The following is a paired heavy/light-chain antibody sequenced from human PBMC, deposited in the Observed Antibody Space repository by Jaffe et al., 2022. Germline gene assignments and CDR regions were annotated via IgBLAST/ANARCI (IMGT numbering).Light chain of an antibody. V-gene: IGLV2-23*01. CDR1: SSDVGSYNL. CDR3: CSYAGSSTLV. J-gene: IGLJ1*01. CDR2: EGS. Sequence: QSALTQPASVSGSPGQSITISCTGTSSDVGSYNLVSWYQQHPGKAPKLMIYEGSKRPSGVSNRFSGSKSGNTASLTISGLQAEDEADYYCCSYAGSSTLVFGTGTKVTVL.
Heavy chain of an antibody. Sequence: QVQLVQSGAEVKKPGASVKVSCKASGYTFTSYYMHWVRQAPGQGLEWMGIINPSGGSTSYAQKFQGRVTMTRDTSTSTVYMELSSLRSEDTAVYYCARYCSGGSCYSVIAGAFDIWGQGTMVTVSS. D-gene: IGHD2-15*01. CDR2: INPSGGST. CDR3: ARYCSGGSCYSVIAGAFDI. V-gene: IGHV1-46*03. CDR1: GYTFTSYY. J-gene: IGHJ3*02.